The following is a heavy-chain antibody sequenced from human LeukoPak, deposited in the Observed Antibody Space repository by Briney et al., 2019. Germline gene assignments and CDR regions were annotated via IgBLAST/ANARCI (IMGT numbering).Heavy chain of an antibody. CDR2: IRSNGGST. D-gene: IGHD6-19*01. V-gene: IGHV3-23*01. Sequence: GGSLRLSCAASGFTFSFYAMTWVRQAPGKGLEWVSGIRSNGGSTDYADSVKGRFTIFRDSTRNTLYLQMNSLGADDTAVYYCARYSSGWYKDYWGQGTLVTVSS. J-gene: IGHJ4*02. CDR3: ARYSSGWYKDY. CDR1: GFTFSFYA.